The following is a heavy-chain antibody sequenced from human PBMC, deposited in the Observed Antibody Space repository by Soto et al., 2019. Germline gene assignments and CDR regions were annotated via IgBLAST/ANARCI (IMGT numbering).Heavy chain of an antibody. J-gene: IGHJ6*02. D-gene: IGHD3-3*01. CDR3: AREKLGGGITIFGVDNYGMDV. Sequence: QVQLVQSGAEVKKPGSSVKVSCKASGGTFSSYAISWVRQAPGQGLEWMGGIIPIFGTANYAQKFQGRGTITADESTSTAYMELSSLRSEDTAVYYCAREKLGGGITIFGVDNYGMDVWGQGTTVTVSS. CDR1: GGTFSSYA. V-gene: IGHV1-69*01. CDR2: IIPIFGTA.